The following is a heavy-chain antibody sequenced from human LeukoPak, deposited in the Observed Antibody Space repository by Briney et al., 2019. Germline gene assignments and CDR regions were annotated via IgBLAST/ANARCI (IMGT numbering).Heavy chain of an antibody. V-gene: IGHV3-43D*03. CDR2: ISWDGGST. J-gene: IGHJ6*03. Sequence: GGSLRLSCAASGFTFDDYAMHWVRHAPGKGLEGVSLISWDGGSTYYADSVKGRFTISRDNSKNSLYLQMNSLRAEDTALYYCAKGGGTDYYYYYYMDVWGKGTTVTVSS. D-gene: IGHD2-15*01. CDR1: GFTFDDYA. CDR3: AKGGGTDYYYYYYMDV.